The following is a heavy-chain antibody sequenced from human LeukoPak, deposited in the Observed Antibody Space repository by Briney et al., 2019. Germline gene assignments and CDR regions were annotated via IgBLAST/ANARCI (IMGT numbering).Heavy chain of an antibody. D-gene: IGHD6-13*01. Sequence: GGSLRLSCAASGFTFSSYAMSWVRQAPGKGLEWVSAISGSGGSTYYADSVKGRFTISRDNAKNSLYLQMNSLRAEDTALYYCAKDYRKQQLYKGAFDIWGQGTMVTVSS. J-gene: IGHJ3*02. CDR2: ISGSGGST. CDR3: AKDYRKQQLYKGAFDI. V-gene: IGHV3-23*01. CDR1: GFTFSSYA.